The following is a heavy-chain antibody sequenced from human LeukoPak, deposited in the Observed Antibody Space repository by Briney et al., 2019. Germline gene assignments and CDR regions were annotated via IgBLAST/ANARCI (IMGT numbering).Heavy chain of an antibody. CDR1: GGSISSGDYY. J-gene: IGHJ6*02. CDR3: AREGRQPHYYYGMDV. Sequence: SQTLSLTCTVSGGSISSGDYYWSWLRQPPGKGLEWIGYIYYSGSTYYNPSLKGRVTISVDTSKNQFSLKLSSVTAADTAVYYCAREGRQPHYYYGMDVWGQGTTVTVSS. CDR2: IYYSGST. D-gene: IGHD2-2*01. V-gene: IGHV4-30-4*01.